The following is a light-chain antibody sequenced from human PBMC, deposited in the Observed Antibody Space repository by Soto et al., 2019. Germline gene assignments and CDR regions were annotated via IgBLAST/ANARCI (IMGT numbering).Light chain of an antibody. Sequence: QSALTQPASVSGSPGQSITISCTGTSSDVGGYNHVSWYQHYPGKAHKLILFAVSDRPAGVSHRFSGAKSGNTASLTISGLQADDEADYYCCSYTSLSTVVFGGGTKLTVL. CDR1: SSDVGGYNH. V-gene: IGLV2-14*01. CDR3: CSYTSLSTVV. J-gene: IGLJ2*01. CDR2: AVS.